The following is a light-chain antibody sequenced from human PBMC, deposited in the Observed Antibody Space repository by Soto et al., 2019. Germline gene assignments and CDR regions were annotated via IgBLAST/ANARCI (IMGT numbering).Light chain of an antibody. J-gene: IGLJ1*01. CDR3: CSYVGATTYV. CDR1: ASNIGGYNL. CDR2: EGV. Sequence: QSVLTQPASVSGSPGQSITITCTGSASNIGGYNLVSWYQHHAGKAPKVIIYEGVKRPSGVSNRFSGFKSGTTASLTISGLQAEDEADYYCCSYVGATTYVFGSGTKVNVL. V-gene: IGLV2-23*01.